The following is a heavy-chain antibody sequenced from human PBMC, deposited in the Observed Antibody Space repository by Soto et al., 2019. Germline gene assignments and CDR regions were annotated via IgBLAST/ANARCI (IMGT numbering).Heavy chain of an antibody. D-gene: IGHD1-1*01. CDR2: IYSGGST. Sequence: EVQLVESGGGLIQRGGSPRLSCAASGFTVSDKYMNWVRQAPGKGLEWVSLIYSGGSTSYADSVKGRFTISRDNSKNTRYLQMNSLRTEDTAIYYCASPNTWTPFDYWGQGTLVTVSS. CDR1: GFTVSDKY. J-gene: IGHJ4*02. V-gene: IGHV3-53*01. CDR3: ASPNTWTPFDY.